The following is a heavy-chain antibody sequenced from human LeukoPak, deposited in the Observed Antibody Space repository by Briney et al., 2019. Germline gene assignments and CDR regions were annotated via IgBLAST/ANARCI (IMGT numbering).Heavy chain of an antibody. D-gene: IGHD1-26*01. V-gene: IGHV3-23*01. J-gene: IGHJ4*02. CDR1: GFTFSSYA. Sequence: PGGSLRLSCAASGFTFSSYAMSWVRQAPGKGLEWVSGVSGRGDSTYYADSVKGRFTISRDNSKNTLYLQMNSLRAEDTAVYYCAKEGKKVGSTYDFDSWGQGTLVTVSS. CDR3: AKEGKKVGSTYDFDS. CDR2: VSGRGDST.